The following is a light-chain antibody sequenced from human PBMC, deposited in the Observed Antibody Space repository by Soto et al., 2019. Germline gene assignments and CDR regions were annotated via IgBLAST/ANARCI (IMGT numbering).Light chain of an antibody. CDR2: AAS. J-gene: IGKJ3*01. CDR1: QGISSW. V-gene: IGKV1-12*01. CDR3: QQANSFPPQT. Sequence: DIQMTQSPSSVSASVGDRVTITCRASQGISSWLAGYQQKPGKAPKLLIYAASSLQDGVPSRFSGCGSGTDFTLAISALQPEYVPHYDYQQANSFPPQTFSPATEVDIK.